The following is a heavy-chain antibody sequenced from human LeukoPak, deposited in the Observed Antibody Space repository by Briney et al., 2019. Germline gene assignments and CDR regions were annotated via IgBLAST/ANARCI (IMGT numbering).Heavy chain of an antibody. CDR3: AKDGKKYGSNWDFDY. V-gene: IGHV3-23*01. CDR1: GFTFGSYA. D-gene: IGHD6-13*01. J-gene: IGHJ4*02. CDR2: ISSSGGST. Sequence: PGGSLRLSYAASGFTFGSYAMIWVRQAPGKGLEWVSHISSSGGSTYYADSVKGRFTISRVNSKNTLYLQMNSLRAEDTAVYYCAKDGKKYGSNWDFDYWGQGTLVTVSS.